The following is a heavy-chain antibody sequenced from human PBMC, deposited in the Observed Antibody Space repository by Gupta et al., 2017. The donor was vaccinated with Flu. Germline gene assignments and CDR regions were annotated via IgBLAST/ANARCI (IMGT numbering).Heavy chain of an antibody. CDR1: GFTFGDYA. CDR3: TRERGRIGSLGLVDY. CDR2: IRSKAYGGTT. D-gene: IGHD3-3*01. J-gene: IGHJ4*02. Sequence: EVQLVESGGGLVQPGRSLRLSCTASGFTFGDYAMSWVRKAPGKGLEWVGFIRSKAYGGTTEYAASVKGRFTISRDDSKSIAYLQMNSLKTEDTAVYYCTRERGRIGSLGLVDYWGQGTLVTVSS. V-gene: IGHV3-49*04.